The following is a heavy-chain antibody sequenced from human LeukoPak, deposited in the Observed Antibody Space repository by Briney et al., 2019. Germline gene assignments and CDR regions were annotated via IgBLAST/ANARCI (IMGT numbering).Heavy chain of an antibody. V-gene: IGHV3-7*03. J-gene: IGHJ4*02. D-gene: IGHD2-8*01. CDR2: IKQDGSEK. CDR1: GFTFSSYW. Sequence: GGSLRLSCAASGFTFSSYWMSWVRQAPGKGLEWVANIKQDGSEKYYVDAVKGRYTISRDNAKNSLYLQMNSLRPEDTALYYCAKGPSNYYFDSWGQGTLVTVSS. CDR3: AKGPSNYYFDS.